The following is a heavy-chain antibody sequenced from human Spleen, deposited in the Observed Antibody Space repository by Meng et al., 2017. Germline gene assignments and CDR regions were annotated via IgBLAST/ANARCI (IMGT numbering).Heavy chain of an antibody. D-gene: IGHD2-8*01. CDR3: GRPHAPWNGHFAMDV. Sequence: ASVKVSCKASGYTFTNYAIHWVRQAPGQGLEWMGWINAANGYTEYSQKFQGRVSIARDTSASTAYMELSRLTSADTAIYYCGRPHAPWNGHFAMDVWGQGTAVTVSS. CDR1: GYTFTNYA. CDR2: INAANGYT. J-gene: IGHJ6*02. V-gene: IGHV1-3*01.